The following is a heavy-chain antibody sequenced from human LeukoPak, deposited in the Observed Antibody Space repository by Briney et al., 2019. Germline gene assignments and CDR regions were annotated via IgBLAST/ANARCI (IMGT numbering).Heavy chain of an antibody. D-gene: IGHD2-21*01. V-gene: IGHV3-9*01. CDR1: GFTFDEYA. CDR2: ISWESGGI. J-gene: IGHJ6*03. Sequence: GGSLRLSCAASGFTFDEYAMHWVRQAPGKGLAWVSGISWESGGIGYADSVKGRFTISRDNAKHSLYLQMNSLRAEDTAFYYCAKDTRLDSYYNMDVWGRGTTVTVSS. CDR3: AKDTRLDSYYNMDV.